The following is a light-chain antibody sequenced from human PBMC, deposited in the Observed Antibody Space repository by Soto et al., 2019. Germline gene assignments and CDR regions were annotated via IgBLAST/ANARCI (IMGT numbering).Light chain of an antibody. Sequence: DIQMTQFPSTLSSSVGDRVTITCRASQSISGWLAWYQQKPGRAPKLLIYDASTLQSGVPSRFSGSASGTDFTLTISSLQPDDFATYYCQQYNSYSTFGPGTKVDIK. J-gene: IGKJ3*01. CDR1: QSISGW. CDR3: QQYNSYST. CDR2: DAS. V-gene: IGKV1-5*01.